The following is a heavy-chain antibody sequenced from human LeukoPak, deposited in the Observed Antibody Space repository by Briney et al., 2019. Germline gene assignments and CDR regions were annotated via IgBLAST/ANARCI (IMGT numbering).Heavy chain of an antibody. V-gene: IGHV3-21*01. J-gene: IGHJ6*02. CDR3: AKAGVSGTKEDGMDV. CDR1: GFTVSSNY. CDR2: IISSSRYI. D-gene: IGHD1-20*01. Sequence: GGSLRLSCAASGFTVSSNYMSWVRQAPGKGLEWVSSIISSSRYIYYADSVKGRFTISRDNARSSLFLQMNGLRVEDTAVYYCAKAGVSGTKEDGMDVWGQGTTVIVSS.